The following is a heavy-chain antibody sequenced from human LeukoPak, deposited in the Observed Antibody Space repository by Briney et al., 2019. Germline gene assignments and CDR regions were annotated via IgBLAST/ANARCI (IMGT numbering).Heavy chain of an antibody. CDR1: GGSFSGYY. J-gene: IGHJ5*02. D-gene: IGHD6-13*01. CDR3: ARGSFYVAAAAPRRWFDP. V-gene: IGHV4-34*01. Sequence: PSETLSLTCAVYGGSFSGYYWSWIRQPPGKGLEWIGEINHSGSTNYNPSLKSRLTISVDTSKYQFSLKLSSVTAADTAVYYCARGSFYVAAAAPRRWFDPWGQGTLVTVSS. CDR2: INHSGST.